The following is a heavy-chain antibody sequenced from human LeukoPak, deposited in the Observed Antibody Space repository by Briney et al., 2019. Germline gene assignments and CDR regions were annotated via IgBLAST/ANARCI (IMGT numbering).Heavy chain of an antibody. Sequence: SETLSLTCTVSGDSIRNYYWTWIWQPPGKALEWIGYIYYSGSTNYNPSLKSRVTISVDTSKNQFSLKLSSVTAADTAAYYCARVYYHSSAYYLYFFDYWGQGTLVTVSS. J-gene: IGHJ4*02. D-gene: IGHD3-22*01. V-gene: IGHV4-59*01. CDR1: GDSIRNYY. CDR2: IYYSGST. CDR3: ARVYYHSSAYYLYFFDY.